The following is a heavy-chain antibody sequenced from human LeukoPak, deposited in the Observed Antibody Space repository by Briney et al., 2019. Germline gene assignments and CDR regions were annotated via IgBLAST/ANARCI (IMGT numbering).Heavy chain of an antibody. CDR3: ARAHDILTGHIDY. CDR2: INHSGST. J-gene: IGHJ4*02. V-gene: IGHV4-34*01. Sequence: SETLSLTCAVYVGSFSGYHWNWIRQAPGKGLKWIGEINHSGSTNYNPSLKSRVTISVDTSKNQFSLKLSSVTAADTAVYYCARAHDILTGHIDYWGQGTLVTVSS. D-gene: IGHD3-9*01. CDR1: VGSFSGYH.